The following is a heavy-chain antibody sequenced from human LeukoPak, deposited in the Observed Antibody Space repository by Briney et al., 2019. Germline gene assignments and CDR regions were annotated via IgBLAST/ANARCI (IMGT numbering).Heavy chain of an antibody. CDR1: GGSFSGYY. CDR3: ARGPRRTMVRGVIKNWFDP. Sequence: SETLSLTCAVYGGSFSGYYWSWIRQPPGKGLEWIGEINHSGSTNYNPSLKSRVTISVDTSKNQFSLKLSSVTAADTAVYYCARGPRRTMVRGVIKNWFDPGGQGTLVTVSS. CDR2: INHSGST. J-gene: IGHJ5*02. D-gene: IGHD3-10*01. V-gene: IGHV4-34*01.